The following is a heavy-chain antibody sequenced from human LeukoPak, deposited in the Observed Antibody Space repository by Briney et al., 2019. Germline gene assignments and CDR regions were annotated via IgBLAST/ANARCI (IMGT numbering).Heavy chain of an antibody. CDR3: ARDLYDSSGYYNWFDP. Sequence: ASVTVSCTASGYTFTSYAMHWVRQAPGQRLEWMGWINAGNGNTKYSQKFQGRVTITRDTSASTAYMELSSLRSEDTAVYYCARDLYDSSGYYNWFDPWGQGTLVTVSS. V-gene: IGHV1-3*01. J-gene: IGHJ5*02. D-gene: IGHD3-22*01. CDR2: INAGNGNT. CDR1: GYTFTSYA.